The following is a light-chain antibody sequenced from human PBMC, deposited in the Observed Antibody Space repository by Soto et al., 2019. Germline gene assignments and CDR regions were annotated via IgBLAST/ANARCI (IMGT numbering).Light chain of an antibody. CDR3: AAWDDSLSAYVV. CDR1: SSNIGSNY. Sequence: QSALTQPPSASGTPGQRVTISCSGSSSNIGSNYVYWYQQLPGTAPKLLIYRNNQRPSGVPDRFSGSKSGTSASLAISGLRSEDEADDYCAAWDDSLSAYVVFGGGTQLTVL. CDR2: RNN. V-gene: IGLV1-47*01. J-gene: IGLJ2*01.